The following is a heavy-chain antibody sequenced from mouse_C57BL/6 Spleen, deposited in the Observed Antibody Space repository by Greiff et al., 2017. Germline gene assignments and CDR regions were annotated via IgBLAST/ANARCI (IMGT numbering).Heavy chain of an antibody. D-gene: IGHD2-2*01. Sequence: VQLQQSGPELVKPGASVKISCKASGYAFSSSWMNWVKQRPGKGLEWIGRIYPVDGDTNYNGKFKGKATLTEDKSSRTAYMRRSSLTSEDSEVYFCAMDGYDPYYFDYWGQGTTLTVSS. V-gene: IGHV1-82*01. CDR2: IYPVDGDT. J-gene: IGHJ2*01. CDR3: AMDGYDPYYFDY. CDR1: GYAFSSSW.